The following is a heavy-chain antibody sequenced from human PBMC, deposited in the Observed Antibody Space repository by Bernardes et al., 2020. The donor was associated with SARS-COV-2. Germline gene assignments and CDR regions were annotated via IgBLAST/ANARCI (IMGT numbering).Heavy chain of an antibody. J-gene: IGHJ5*02. CDR1: GYTFTSYY. V-gene: IGHV1-46*01. D-gene: IGHD2-2*01. CDR3: ARVVTSSNSFLNWFDP. CDR2: IHPSGGTT. Sequence: ASVKVSCKASGYTFTSYYMHWVRQAPGQGLEWMGMIHPSGGTTSYAQKFRDRVTMTKDTSTSTVYMDLTSLRYADTAVYYCARVVTSSNSFLNWFDPWGQGTLVTVSS.